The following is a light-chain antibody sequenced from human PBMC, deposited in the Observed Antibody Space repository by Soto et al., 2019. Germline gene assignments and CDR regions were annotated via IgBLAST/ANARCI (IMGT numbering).Light chain of an antibody. V-gene: IGKV3-15*01. CDR2: GAS. J-gene: IGKJ1*01. CDR3: QQHNNWPRT. Sequence: EIVMTQSPATLSVSPGERATLSCRASHSVGSNLAWYQHKPGQAPRVLIYGASTRATGIPARFSGSGSGTEFTLTISSLQSEDFAVYYCQQHNNWPRTFGQGTKVDIK. CDR1: HSVGSN.